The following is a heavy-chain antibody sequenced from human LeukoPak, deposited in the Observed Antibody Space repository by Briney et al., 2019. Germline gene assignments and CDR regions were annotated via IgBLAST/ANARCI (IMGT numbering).Heavy chain of an antibody. V-gene: IGHV1-18*01. J-gene: IGHJ4*02. D-gene: IGHD5-12*01. CDR3: ARDQSPNIVPTIGLDY. Sequence: ASVKVSCKASGYSFVLYGISWVRQAPGEGPEWMGWISGSTGDTNYAQKFQGRVTMTRDMSTSTVYMELSSLRSEDTAVYYCARDQSPNIVPTIGLDYWGQGTLVTVSS. CDR2: ISGSTGDT. CDR1: GYSFVLYG.